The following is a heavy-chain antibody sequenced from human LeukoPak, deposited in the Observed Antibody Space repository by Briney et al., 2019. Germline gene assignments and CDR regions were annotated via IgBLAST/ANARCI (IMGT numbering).Heavy chain of an antibody. D-gene: IGHD6-13*01. Sequence: TGGSLRLSCAAPGFSVSNKYMSWVRQAPGRGLEWVPLIYSGGATYYADSVRGRFTLSRDNSKNTLDLQMSSLRAEDTAVYYCARGIGSSWSLDSWGQGTLVTVSS. CDR3: ARGIGSSWSLDS. V-gene: IGHV3-53*01. CDR2: IYSGGAT. CDR1: GFSVSNKY. J-gene: IGHJ4*02.